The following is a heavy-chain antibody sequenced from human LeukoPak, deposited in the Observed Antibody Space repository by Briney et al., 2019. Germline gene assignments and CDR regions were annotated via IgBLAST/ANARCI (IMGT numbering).Heavy chain of an antibody. V-gene: IGHV3-30*03. CDR2: ISSDGNDK. CDR1: GVTFSSYG. CDR3: TTKVIRGNSGDDYDD. J-gene: IGHJ4*02. D-gene: IGHD5-12*01. Sequence: GGSLRLSCAASGVTFSSYGMHWVRQAPGKGLEWVALISSDGNDKLYGDSVKGRYTISRDDSKSTLYLQMNSLRAEDTAVYYCTTKVIRGNSGDDYDDWGQGTLVTVSS.